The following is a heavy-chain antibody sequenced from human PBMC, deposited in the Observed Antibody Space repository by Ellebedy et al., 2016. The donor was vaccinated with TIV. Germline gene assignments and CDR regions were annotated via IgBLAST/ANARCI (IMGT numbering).Heavy chain of an antibody. V-gene: IGHV3-21*01. Sequence: PGGSLRLSCAASGLPLSRYSMNWVRQAPGKGLEWVSSITSSSSYIFYSDSVKGRFTVSRDNARNSLDLQMNRLRPEDTAIYYCAATDGASNWYCVDHWGRGTLVTVSS. CDR1: GLPLSRYS. J-gene: IGHJ4*02. D-gene: IGHD6-13*01. CDR3: AATDGASNWYCVDH. CDR2: ITSSSSYI.